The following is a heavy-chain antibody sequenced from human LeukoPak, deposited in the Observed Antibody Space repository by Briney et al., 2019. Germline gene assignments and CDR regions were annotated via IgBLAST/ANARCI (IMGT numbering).Heavy chain of an antibody. Sequence: GRSLTLSCAASGFTFSDYAMHWVRQAPGTGLEWVAVISFDGVRKYYVDSVKGRFIISRDNSENTLFLHMSSLRTEDTAVYYCAKERQSSGYFDSWGQGALVTVSS. V-gene: IGHV3-30*04. CDR2: ISFDGVRK. J-gene: IGHJ4*02. CDR1: GFTFSDYA. D-gene: IGHD3-10*01. CDR3: AKERQSSGYFDS.